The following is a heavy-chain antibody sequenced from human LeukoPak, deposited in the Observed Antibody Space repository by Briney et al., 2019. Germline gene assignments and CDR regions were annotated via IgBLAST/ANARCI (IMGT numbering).Heavy chain of an antibody. CDR1: GFTFSSYG. CDR2: VKQDGSEK. J-gene: IGHJ5*02. CDR3: ARDKYCSNSYCPASWFDP. V-gene: IGHV3-7*01. Sequence: GGSLRLSCAASGFTFSSYGMHWVRQAPGKGLEWVANVKQDGSEKNYVDSVKGRFTISRDNTENSLHLQMNSLRAEDTAVYYCARDKYCSNSYCPASWFDPWGQGTLVTVSS. D-gene: IGHD2-15*01.